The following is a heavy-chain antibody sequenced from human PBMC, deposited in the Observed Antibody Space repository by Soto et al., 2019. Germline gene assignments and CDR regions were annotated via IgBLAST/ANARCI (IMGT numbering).Heavy chain of an antibody. CDR3: ARYSYAVDYYYYGMDV. CDR2: IKQDGSEK. CDR1: GFTFSSYW. Sequence: PGVSLRLSCAASGFTFSSYWMSWVRQAPGKGLEWVANIKQDGSEKYYVDSVKGRFTISRDNAKNSLYLQMNSLRAEDTAVYYCARYSYAVDYYYYGMDVWGQGNTVTV. J-gene: IGHJ6*02. D-gene: IGHD5-18*01. V-gene: IGHV3-7*03.